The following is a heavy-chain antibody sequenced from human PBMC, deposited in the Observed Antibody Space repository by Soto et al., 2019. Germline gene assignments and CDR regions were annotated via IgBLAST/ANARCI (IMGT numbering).Heavy chain of an antibody. D-gene: IGHD2-15*01. J-gene: IGHJ6*02. CDR2: IIPIFGTA. Sequence: QVQLVQSGAEVKKPGSSVKVSCKASGGTFSSYAISWVRQAPGQGLEWMGGIIPIFGTANYAQKFQGRVKTTAAESTSTAYMELSSLRSEDTAVYYCARHPGGRGYYYGMDVWGQGTTVTVSS. CDR1: GGTFSSYA. V-gene: IGHV1-69*12. CDR3: ARHPGGRGYYYGMDV.